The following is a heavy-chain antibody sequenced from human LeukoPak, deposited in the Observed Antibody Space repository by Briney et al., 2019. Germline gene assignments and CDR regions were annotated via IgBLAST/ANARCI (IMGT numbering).Heavy chain of an antibody. CDR3: ARRPYAYCSSTSCPEKGGFDP. Sequence: ASVKVSCKASGYTFTSYGISWVRQAPGQGLEWMGWISAYNGNTNYAQELQGRVTMTTDTSTSTAYMELRSLRSDDTAVYYCARRPYAYCSSTSCPEKGGFDPWGQGTLVTVSS. CDR2: ISAYNGNT. V-gene: IGHV1-18*01. D-gene: IGHD2-2*01. CDR1: GYTFTSYG. J-gene: IGHJ5*02.